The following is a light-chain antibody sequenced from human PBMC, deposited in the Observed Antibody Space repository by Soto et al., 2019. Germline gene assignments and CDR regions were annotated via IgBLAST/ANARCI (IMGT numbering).Light chain of an antibody. Sequence: QMTQSPSSVSASVGDRVTITCRASQDISTWLAWYQQKPGKAPNLLIYAASTLQSGVPSRFSGSGSGTDFTLTINNLQPEDFATYYCQQANSFPSFGGGTKVEIK. V-gene: IGKV1-12*02. J-gene: IGKJ4*01. CDR3: QQANSFPS. CDR2: AAS. CDR1: QDISTW.